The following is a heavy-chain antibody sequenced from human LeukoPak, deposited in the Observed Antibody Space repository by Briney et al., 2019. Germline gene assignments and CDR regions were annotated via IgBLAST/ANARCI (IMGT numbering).Heavy chain of an antibody. D-gene: IGHD3-10*01. CDR2: ISYDGSDQ. V-gene: IGHV3-30*03. CDR1: GFTFSTHG. J-gene: IGHJ4*02. Sequence: GRSLRLSCAASGFTFSTHGLHWVRQAPGKGLEWLAIISYDGSDQYYADSVKGRFTISRDNSKNTLPLQMNSLTAEDTAVYYCAASSGSYHYWGQGTLVIVSS. CDR3: AASSGSYHY.